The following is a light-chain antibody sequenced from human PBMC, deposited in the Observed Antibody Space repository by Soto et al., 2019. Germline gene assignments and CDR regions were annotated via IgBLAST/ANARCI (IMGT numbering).Light chain of an antibody. J-gene: IGKJ1*01. V-gene: IGKV1-5*03. CDR1: QSISDS. Sequence: DIQMTQSPSTLSASVGDRVTITCRASQSISDSLAWYQQKPGKAPKFLIYKASNLESGVPSRFSGSGSGTEFTLTISSVQPDDFATYYCQYYDSYSWTFGQGTKLEIK. CDR3: QYYDSYSWT. CDR2: KAS.